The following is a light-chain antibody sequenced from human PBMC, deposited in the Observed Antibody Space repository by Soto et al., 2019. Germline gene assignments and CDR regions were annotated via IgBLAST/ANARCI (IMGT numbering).Light chain of an antibody. Sequence: DIQMTQSPSTLSASVGDRVTITCRASQSISNWLAWYQQKPGKAPELLIYDGSSLESGVPPRFSGSGSGTEFTLTISSLFPDDFATYYCQQYNSYSTFGQGTKVDIK. CDR1: QSISNW. CDR2: DGS. CDR3: QQYNSYST. V-gene: IGKV1-5*01. J-gene: IGKJ1*01.